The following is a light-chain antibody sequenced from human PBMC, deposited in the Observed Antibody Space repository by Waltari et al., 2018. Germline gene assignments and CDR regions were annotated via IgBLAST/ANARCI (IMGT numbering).Light chain of an antibody. CDR2: QDT. Sequence: SYELTQPPSVSVSPGQTASITCSGGILGNIYASCYQQKPGQSPLLVIYQDTNRPSGIPERFSGYKSGNAATLTISGTQAMDEADYYCQALGTGAWVFGGGTKLTVL. J-gene: IGLJ3*02. CDR3: QALGTGAWV. CDR1: ILGNIY. V-gene: IGLV3-1*01.